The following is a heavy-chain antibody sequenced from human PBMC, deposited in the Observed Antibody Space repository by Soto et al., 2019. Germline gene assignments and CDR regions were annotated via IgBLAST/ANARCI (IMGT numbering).Heavy chain of an antibody. D-gene: IGHD3-3*01. V-gene: IGHV1-2*02. Sequence: GASVKVSCKASGYTFTGYYMHWVRQAPGQGLEWMGWINPNSGGTNYAQKFQGRVTMTRDTSISTAYMELSRLRSDDTAVYYCAREVGGRLPFWSGYYLGYWFDPWGQGTLVTVSS. CDR2: INPNSGGT. CDR3: AREVGGRLPFWSGYYLGYWFDP. CDR1: GYTFTGYY. J-gene: IGHJ5*02.